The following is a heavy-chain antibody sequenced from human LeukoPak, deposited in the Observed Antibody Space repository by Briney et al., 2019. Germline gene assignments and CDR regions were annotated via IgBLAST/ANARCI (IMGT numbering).Heavy chain of an antibody. D-gene: IGHD3-22*01. Sequence: SETLSLTCTVSGGSISSGGYYWSWIRQHPGKGLEWIGYIYYSGSTYYNPSLKSRVTISVDTSKNQFSLKLSSVTAADTAVYYCAREGLDYYDSSGYHYWGQGTLVTVSS. CDR3: AREGLDYYDSSGYHY. CDR2: IYYSGST. CDR1: GGSISSGGYY. J-gene: IGHJ4*02. V-gene: IGHV4-31*03.